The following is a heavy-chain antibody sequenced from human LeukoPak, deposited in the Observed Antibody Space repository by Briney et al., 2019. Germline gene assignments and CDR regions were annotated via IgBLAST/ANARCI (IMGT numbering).Heavy chain of an antibody. CDR2: INSDGSST. Sequence: GGSLRLSCAASGFTFSSYWMHWVRQAPGKGLVWVSRINSDGSSTSYADSVKGRLTISRDNAKNTLYLQMNSLRAEDTAVYYCARDQCGGDCLPDYWGQGTLVTVSS. V-gene: IGHV3-74*01. D-gene: IGHD2-21*02. CDR3: ARDQCGGDCLPDY. CDR1: GFTFSSYW. J-gene: IGHJ4*02.